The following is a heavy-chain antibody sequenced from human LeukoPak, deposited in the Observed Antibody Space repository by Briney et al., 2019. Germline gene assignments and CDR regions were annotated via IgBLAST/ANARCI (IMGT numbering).Heavy chain of an antibody. V-gene: IGHV3-30*07. D-gene: IGHD2-2*01. Sequence: GGSLRLSCAASGFTFSSFAMHWVRQAPGKGLEWVAVISYDGSNKYYADSVKGRFTISRDNSKNTLYLQMNSLRAEDTAVYYCAKRGSCSSTSCYHHFDYWGQGTLVTVSS. CDR3: AKRGSCSSTSCYHHFDY. CDR2: ISYDGSNK. J-gene: IGHJ4*02. CDR1: GFTFSSFA.